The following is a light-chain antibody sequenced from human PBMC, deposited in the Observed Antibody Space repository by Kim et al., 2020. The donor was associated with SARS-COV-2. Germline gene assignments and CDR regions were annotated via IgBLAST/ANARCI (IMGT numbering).Light chain of an antibody. CDR1: QSISSN. CDR3: QQYNSYPFT. J-gene: IGKJ3*01. V-gene: IGKV3-15*01. Sequence: VSPRERATLSCRASQSISSNLAWYQQKPGQAPRLLIYGAFTRATGIPARFSGSGSGTEFTLTISSLQPDDFATYYCQQYNSYPFTFGPGTKVDIK. CDR2: GAF.